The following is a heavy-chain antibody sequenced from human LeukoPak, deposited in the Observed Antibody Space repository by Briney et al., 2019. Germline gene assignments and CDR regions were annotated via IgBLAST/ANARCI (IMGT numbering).Heavy chain of an antibody. V-gene: IGHV4-59*08. Sequence: SETLSLTCTVSGGPISSYYWSWIRQPPGKGLEWIGYIYYSGGTDYNPSLKSRVTISVDTSKNQFSLKLTSVTAADTAVYYCARRSDRFDYWGQGTLVTVSS. CDR3: ARRSDRFDY. D-gene: IGHD3-3*01. CDR1: GGPISSYY. CDR2: IYYSGGT. J-gene: IGHJ4*02.